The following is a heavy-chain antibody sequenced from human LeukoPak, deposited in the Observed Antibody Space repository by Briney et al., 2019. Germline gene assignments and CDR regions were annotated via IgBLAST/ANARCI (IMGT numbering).Heavy chain of an antibody. CDR2: ISGSGGST. D-gene: IGHD3-16*02. CDR3: AKPHRYTSDLDY. CDR1: GFTFSSYT. V-gene: IGHV3-23*01. J-gene: IGHJ4*02. Sequence: LSGGSLRLSCAASGFTFSSYTMSWVRQAPGKGLEWVSGISGSGGSTYYADSVKGRFTISRDNSKSTLYMQMNSLRAEDTAVYYCAKPHRYTSDLDYWGQGTLVTVSS.